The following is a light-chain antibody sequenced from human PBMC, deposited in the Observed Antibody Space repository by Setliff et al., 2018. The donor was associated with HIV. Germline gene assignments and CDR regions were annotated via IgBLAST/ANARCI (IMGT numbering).Light chain of an antibody. CDR3: CSYAGSYTFV. Sequence: ALTQPRSVSGSPGQSVTISCTGTSSDVGGYNYVSWYQQHPGKAPKLMISDVSKRPSGVPDRFSGSKSGNTASLTISGLQAEDEADYYCCSYAGSYTFVFGTGTKVTVL. CDR2: DVS. J-gene: IGLJ1*01. V-gene: IGLV2-11*01. CDR1: SSDVGGYNY.